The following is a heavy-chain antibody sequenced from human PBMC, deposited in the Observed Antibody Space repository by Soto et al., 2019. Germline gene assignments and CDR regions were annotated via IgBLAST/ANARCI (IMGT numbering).Heavy chain of an antibody. V-gene: IGHV4-30-2*01. CDR1: GGSISSGGYS. Sequence: SETLCLTCAVSGGSISSGGYSWSWIRQPPGKGLEWIGYIYHSGSTYYNPSLKSRVTISVDRSKNQFSLKQSSVTAADTAVYYWCRASTYVTSLGFRGQGTLVTVSS. CDR3: CRASTYVTSLGF. CDR2: IYHSGST. D-gene: IGHD3-16*01. J-gene: IGHJ4*01.